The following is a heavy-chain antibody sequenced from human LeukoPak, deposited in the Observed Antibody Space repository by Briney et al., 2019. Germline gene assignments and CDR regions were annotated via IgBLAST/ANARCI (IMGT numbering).Heavy chain of an antibody. Sequence: GSSVKVSCKASGGTFSSYAISWVRQAPGQGLEWMGGIIPIFGTANYAQKFQGRVTITADESTSTAYMELSSLRSEDTAVYYCARGVSPPSLVVVPAATYYYYMDVWGKGTTVTVSS. V-gene: IGHV1-69*01. CDR3: ARGVSPPSLVVVPAATYYYYMDV. J-gene: IGHJ6*03. D-gene: IGHD2-2*01. CDR2: IIPIFGTA. CDR1: GGTFSSYA.